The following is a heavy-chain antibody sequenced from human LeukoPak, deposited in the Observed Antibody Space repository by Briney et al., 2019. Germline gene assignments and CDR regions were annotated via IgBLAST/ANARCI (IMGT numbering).Heavy chain of an antibody. CDR2: LSGSGGNI. CDR3: AKDPQWELPSPFDH. D-gene: IGHD1-26*01. CDR1: GFTFSTYA. J-gene: IGHJ4*02. V-gene: IGHV3-23*01. Sequence: GGSLRLSCAASGFTFSTYAMTWVRQAPGKGLEWVSILSGSGGNIFYADSVKGRFSISRDNSKNTLYLLMNSLRAEDTAVYYCAKDPQWELPSPFDHWGQGTLVTVSS.